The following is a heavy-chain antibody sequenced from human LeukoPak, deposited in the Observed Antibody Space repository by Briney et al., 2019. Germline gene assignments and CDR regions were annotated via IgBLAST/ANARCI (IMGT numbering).Heavy chain of an antibody. J-gene: IGHJ4*02. Sequence: SETLSLTCAVYGDSLDNLYWSWVRQSPGKGLEWIGEVKVGGDTKYNPSLKSRVTMAAVTSRNQFSLRLTFVTAADTAIYYCARSFGWYALDVWGQGALVTVSS. CDR2: VKVGGDT. CDR1: GDSLDNLY. CDR3: ARSFGWYALDV. D-gene: IGHD6-19*01. V-gene: IGHV4-34*01.